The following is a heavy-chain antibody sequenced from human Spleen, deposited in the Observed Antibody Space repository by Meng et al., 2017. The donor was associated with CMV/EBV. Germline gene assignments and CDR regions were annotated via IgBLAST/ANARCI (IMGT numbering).Heavy chain of an antibody. CDR3: AKDLILYSSSSNWFDP. CDR2: IRYDGSNK. D-gene: IGHD6-6*01. CDR1: GFTFSSYG. J-gene: IGHJ5*02. Sequence: GESLKISCAASGFTFSSYGMHWVRQAPGKGLEWVAFIRYDGSNKYYADSVKGRFTISRDNSKNTLYLQMNSLRAEDTAVYYWAKDLILYSSSSNWFDPWGQGTLVTVSS. V-gene: IGHV3-30*02.